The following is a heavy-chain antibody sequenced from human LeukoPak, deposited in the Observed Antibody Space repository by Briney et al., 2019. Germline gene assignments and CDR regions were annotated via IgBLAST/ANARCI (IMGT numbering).Heavy chain of an antibody. V-gene: IGHV3-74*01. CDR3: ARGERGYSGYDYGLDY. D-gene: IGHD5-12*01. J-gene: IGHJ4*02. Sequence: GGSLRLSCAASGFTFSSYRTHWVRQAPGKGLVWVSRINSDGSSTSYADSVKGRFTISRDNAKSTLYLQMNSLRAEDTAVYYCARGERGYSGYDYGLDYWGQGTLVTVSS. CDR1: GFTFSSYR. CDR2: INSDGSST.